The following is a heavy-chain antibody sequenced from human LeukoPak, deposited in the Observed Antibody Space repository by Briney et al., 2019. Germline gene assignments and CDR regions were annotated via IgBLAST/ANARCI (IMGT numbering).Heavy chain of an antibody. CDR2: MHSTGVD. CDR3: ARFSPFFDSSVHYLDY. J-gene: IGHJ4*02. Sequence: SETLSLTCTVSGGSISGYHCSWIRQPPGQGLEWIAYMHSTGVDNYSPSLRSRVTMSVDTSKNQCSLKLNSVSAADSAVYYCARFSPFFDSSVHYLDYWGPGILVTVSS. V-gene: IGHV4-59*08. CDR1: GGSISGYH. D-gene: IGHD3-22*01.